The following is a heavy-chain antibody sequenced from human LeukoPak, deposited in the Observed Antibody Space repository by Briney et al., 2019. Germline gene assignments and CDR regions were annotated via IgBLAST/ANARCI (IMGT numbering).Heavy chain of an antibody. CDR3: ARVVVRDANNYKDY. V-gene: IGHV1-2*02. D-gene: IGHD5-24*01. CDR2: INPNSGGT. Sequence: ASVKVSCKASGYTFTGYYMHWVRQAPGQGLEWMGWINPNSGGTNYAQKFQGRVTMTRDTSISTACMELSRLRSDDTAVYYCARVVVRDANNYKDYWGQGTLVTVSS. CDR1: GYTFTGYY. J-gene: IGHJ4*02.